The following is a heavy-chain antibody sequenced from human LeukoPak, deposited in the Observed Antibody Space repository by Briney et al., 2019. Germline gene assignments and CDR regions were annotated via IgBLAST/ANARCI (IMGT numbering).Heavy chain of an antibody. CDR1: GGSFSGYY. J-gene: IGHJ6*03. Sequence: SETLSLTCAVYGGSFSGYYWSWIRQPPGKGLEWIGEINHSGSTNYNPSLKSRVTKSVDTSKNQFSLKLSSVTAADTAVYYCARCMVRGVIITVRHYMDVWGKGTTVTISS. CDR3: ARCMVRGVIITVRHYMDV. D-gene: IGHD3-10*01. V-gene: IGHV4-34*01. CDR2: INHSGST.